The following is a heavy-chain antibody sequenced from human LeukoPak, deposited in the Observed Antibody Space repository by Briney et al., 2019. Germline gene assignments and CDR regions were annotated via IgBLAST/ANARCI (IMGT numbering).Heavy chain of an antibody. CDR3: ATAPFFYGRGFDP. J-gene: IGHJ5*02. CDR2: INPSGGST. Sequence: ASVKVSCKASGYTFTSYYMHWVRQAPGQGLEWMGIINPSGGSTSYAQKFQGRVTMTRDTSTGTVYMELSSLRSEDTAVYYCATAPFFYGRGFDPWGQGTLVTVSS. CDR1: GYTFTSYY. D-gene: IGHD4-17*01. V-gene: IGHV1-46*01.